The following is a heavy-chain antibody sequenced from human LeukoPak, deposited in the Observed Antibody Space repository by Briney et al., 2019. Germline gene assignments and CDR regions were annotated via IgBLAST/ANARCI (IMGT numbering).Heavy chain of an antibody. J-gene: IGHJ6*02. V-gene: IGHV3-23*01. Sequence: PGGSLRLSCAASGFTFSSYAMSWVRQAPGKGLEWVSAISGSGGSTYYADSVKGRFTISRDNSKNTLYLQMNSLRAEDTAVYYCADSYGSGIYYYYYYGMDVWGQGTPVTVSS. CDR1: GFTFSSYA. CDR2: ISGSGGST. D-gene: IGHD3-10*01. CDR3: ADSYGSGIYYYYYYGMDV.